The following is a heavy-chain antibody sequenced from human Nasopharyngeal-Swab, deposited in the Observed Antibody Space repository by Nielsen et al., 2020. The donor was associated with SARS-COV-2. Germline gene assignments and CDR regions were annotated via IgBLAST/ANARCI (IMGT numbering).Heavy chain of an antibody. V-gene: IGHV4-30-4*01. J-gene: IGHJ4*02. D-gene: IGHD1-26*01. Sequence: SETLSLTCTVSGGSISSGDYYWSWIRQPPGKGLEWIGYIYYSGSTYYNLSLKSRVTISVDTSKNQFSLKLSSVTAADTAVYYCARDWELLGFDYWGQGTLVTVSS. CDR2: IYYSGST. CDR1: GGSISSGDYY. CDR3: ARDWELLGFDY.